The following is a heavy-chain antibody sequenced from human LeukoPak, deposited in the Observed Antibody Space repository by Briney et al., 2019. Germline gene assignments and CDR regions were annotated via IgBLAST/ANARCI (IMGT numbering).Heavy chain of an antibody. CDR2: ISWNSGSI. J-gene: IGHJ6*02. Sequence: GGSLRLSCAASGFTFDDYAMHWVRQAPGKGLEWVSGISWNSGSIGYADSVKGRFTISRDNAKNSLYLQMNSLRAEDTALYYCAKDMGCSSTSCYRYYYYYYGMDVWGQGTTVTVSS. CDR3: AKDMGCSSTSCYRYYYYYYGMDV. V-gene: IGHV3-9*01. D-gene: IGHD2-2*01. CDR1: GFTFDDYA.